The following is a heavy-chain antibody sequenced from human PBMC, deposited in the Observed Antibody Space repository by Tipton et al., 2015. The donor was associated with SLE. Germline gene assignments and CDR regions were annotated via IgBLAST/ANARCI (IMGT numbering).Heavy chain of an antibody. CDR3: ARDGWIQLWSAFDI. Sequence: SLRLSCAASGFTFSSYGMHWVRQAPGKGLEWVAVIWYDGSNKYYADSVKGRFTISRDNSKNTLYLQMNSLRAEDTAVYYCARDGWIQLWSAFDIWGQGTMVTVSS. CDR1: GFTFSSYG. CDR2: IWYDGSNK. D-gene: IGHD5-18*01. V-gene: IGHV3-33*08. J-gene: IGHJ3*02.